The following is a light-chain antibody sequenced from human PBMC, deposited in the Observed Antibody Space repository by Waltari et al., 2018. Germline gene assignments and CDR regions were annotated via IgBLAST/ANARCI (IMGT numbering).Light chain of an antibody. CDR3: SSYTSSSTLVV. J-gene: IGLJ2*01. CDR1: SSDVGGYNY. CDR2: DVS. V-gene: IGLV2-14*01. Sequence: QSALTQPASVSGSPGQSITISCTGTSSDVGGYNYVSWYQQHPGKAPKLLIYDVSNRPSGVSTRFPGSKTGDTASLIISWLQAADEADYYCSSYTSSSTLVVFGGGTKLTVL.